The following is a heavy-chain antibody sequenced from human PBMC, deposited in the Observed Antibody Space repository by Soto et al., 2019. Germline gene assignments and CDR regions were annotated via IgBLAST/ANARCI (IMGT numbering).Heavy chain of an antibody. D-gene: IGHD3-10*01. Sequence: GGSLRLSCVASGFTFSSYAMHWVRQAPGKGLEWVAVISYDGSNKYYADSVKGRFTISRDNSKNTLYLQMNSLRAEDTAVYYCARAVGAPNYWGQGTLVTVSS. J-gene: IGHJ4*02. CDR3: ARAVGAPNY. CDR1: GFTFSSYA. CDR2: ISYDGSNK. V-gene: IGHV3-30-3*01.